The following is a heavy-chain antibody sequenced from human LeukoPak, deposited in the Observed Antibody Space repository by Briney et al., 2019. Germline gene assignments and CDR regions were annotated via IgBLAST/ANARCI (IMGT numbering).Heavy chain of an antibody. CDR3: ARDRWELPYYFDN. D-gene: IGHD1-26*01. J-gene: IGHJ4*02. Sequence: GASVKISCKTSGYIFTDYYIHWVRQAPGQGLEWMGILNSSGGSTTYAQKFQGRITMTRDASTSTVYMELRSLRSEDTAVYYCARDRWELPYYFDNWGQGTLVTVSS. CDR2: LNSSGGST. CDR1: GYIFTDYY. V-gene: IGHV1-46*01.